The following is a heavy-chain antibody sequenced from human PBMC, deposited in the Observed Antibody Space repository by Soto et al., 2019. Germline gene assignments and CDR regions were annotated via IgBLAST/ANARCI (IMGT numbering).Heavy chain of an antibody. D-gene: IGHD2-15*01. Sequence: QITLKESGPTLVKPTQTLALTCTFSGFSLTTNGVCVGWFRQPPGKALQWLALIYLEDDRRYSPALNSRLTITKDTSKNQVVLTLANVDPVDTATYYCAQRLRRIDPFDYWGPGTRVTVAA. V-gene: IGHV2-5*02. CDR3: AQRLRRIDPFDY. CDR1: GFSLTTNGVC. J-gene: IGHJ4*02. CDR2: IYLEDDR.